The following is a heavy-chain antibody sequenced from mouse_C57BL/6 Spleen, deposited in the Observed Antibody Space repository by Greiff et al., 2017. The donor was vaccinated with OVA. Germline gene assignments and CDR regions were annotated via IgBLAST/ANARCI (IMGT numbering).Heavy chain of an antibody. V-gene: IGHV1-61*01. J-gene: IGHJ4*01. CDR3: AKGALPHYYAMDY. Sequence: QVQLQQPGAELVRPGSSVKLSCKASGYTFTSYWMDWVKQRPGQGLEWIGNIYPSDSETHYNQKFKDKATLTVDKSSSTAYMQLSSLTSEDSAVYYCAKGALPHYYAMDYWGQGTSVTVSS. CDR2: IYPSDSET. D-gene: IGHD5-5*01. CDR1: GYTFTSYW.